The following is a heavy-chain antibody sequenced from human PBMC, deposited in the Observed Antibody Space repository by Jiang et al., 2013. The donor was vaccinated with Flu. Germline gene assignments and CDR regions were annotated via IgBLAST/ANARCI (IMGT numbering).Heavy chain of an antibody. V-gene: IGHV2-5*02. D-gene: IGHD2-15*01. J-gene: IGHJ4*02. CDR2: NFWDDEK. CDR3: AHRLGGYFDY. Sequence: KPTQTLTLTCTFSGFSLNTRETAVGWIRQPPGKALEWLAVNFWDDEKHYSPSLSGRLTILKDTSKNXVVLIVTNMDPADTATYYCAHRLGGYFDYWGQGILVTVSS. CDR1: GFSLNTRETA.